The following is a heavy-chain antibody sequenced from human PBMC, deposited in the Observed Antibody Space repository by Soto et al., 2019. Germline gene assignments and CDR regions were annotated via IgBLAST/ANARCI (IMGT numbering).Heavy chain of an antibody. J-gene: IGHJ4*02. D-gene: IGHD2-15*01. V-gene: IGHV3-74*01. CDR3: ARGNPGYANSYYDC. CDR1: GFNVDRHW. Sequence: EVQMEESGGGLVQPGGSLRLSCAASGFNVDRHWMHRVRQVPGKGLVWVSRINGDGFSTAYADSVKGRFTISRDSAKNTLYLQMNSLRVEDTAVYYCARGNPGYANSYYDCWGQGALVTVSS. CDR2: INGDGFST.